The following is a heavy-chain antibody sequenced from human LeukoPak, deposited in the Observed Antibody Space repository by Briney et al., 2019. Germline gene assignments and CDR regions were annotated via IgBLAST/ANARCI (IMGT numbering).Heavy chain of an antibody. Sequence: GGSLRLSCAASGFTFSSYAMHWVRQAPGKGLEWVAVISYDGSNKYYADSVKGRFTISRDNSKDTLYLQMNSLRAEDTAVYYCARVGVRQQLVNNWFDPWGQGTLVTVSS. J-gene: IGHJ5*02. CDR2: ISYDGSNK. CDR3: ARVGVRQQLVNNWFDP. V-gene: IGHV3-30*01. D-gene: IGHD6-13*01. CDR1: GFTFSSYA.